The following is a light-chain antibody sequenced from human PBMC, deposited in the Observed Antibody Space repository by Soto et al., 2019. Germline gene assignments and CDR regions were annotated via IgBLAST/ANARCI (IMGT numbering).Light chain of an antibody. V-gene: IGKV1-5*01. CDR2: DAS. J-gene: IGKJ1*01. Sequence: DIQMTQSPSTLSASVGDRVIITCRASQSLSRWLAWYQQKPGKAPKLLIYDASSLERGVPSRFSGSGSGTEFTLTISSLQSDDFATYYCQQYNSYWTFGQGTKVEVK. CDR3: QQYNSYWT. CDR1: QSLSRW.